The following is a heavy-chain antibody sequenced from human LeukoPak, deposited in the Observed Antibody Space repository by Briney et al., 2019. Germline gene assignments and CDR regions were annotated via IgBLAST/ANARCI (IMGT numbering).Heavy chain of an antibody. D-gene: IGHD5-12*01. V-gene: IGHV3-11*06. Sequence: GGSLRLSCAASGFTFSDYYMSWIRQAPGKGLEWISYISVSGSYTNYADSVKGRFTVSRDNAKNTLYLQMNSLRAEDTAVYYCARVGAIVARLPHFDYWGQGTLVTVSS. CDR2: ISVSGSYT. J-gene: IGHJ4*02. CDR3: ARVGAIVARLPHFDY. CDR1: GFTFSDYY.